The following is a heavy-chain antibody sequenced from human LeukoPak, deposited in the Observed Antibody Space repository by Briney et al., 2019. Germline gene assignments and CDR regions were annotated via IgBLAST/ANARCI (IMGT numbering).Heavy chain of an antibody. CDR2: ISAYNGNT. D-gene: IGHD6-13*01. J-gene: IGHJ4*02. V-gene: IGHV1-18*01. CDR3: ARKRAAAGDY. Sequence: EWMGWISAYNGNTNYAQKLQGRVTMTTDTSTSTAYMELRSLRSDDTAVYYCARKRAAAGDYWGQGTLVTVSS.